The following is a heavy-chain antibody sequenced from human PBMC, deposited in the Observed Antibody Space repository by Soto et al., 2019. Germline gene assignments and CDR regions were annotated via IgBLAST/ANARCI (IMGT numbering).Heavy chain of an antibody. V-gene: IGHV3-23*01. CDR2: ISGSGGST. D-gene: IGHD4-17*01. CDR3: AKNLARSYGESLYGMDV. CDR1: GFTFSSYA. J-gene: IGHJ6*02. Sequence: GGSLRLSCAASGFTFSSYAMSWVRQAPGKGLKWVSSISGSGGSTNYADSVKGRFTISRDYSRNTVYLQMNSLRAEDTAVYYCAKNLARSYGESLYGMDVWGQGTTVTVSS.